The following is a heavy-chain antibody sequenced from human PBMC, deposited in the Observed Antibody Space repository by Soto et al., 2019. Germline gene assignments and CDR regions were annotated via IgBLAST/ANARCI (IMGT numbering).Heavy chain of an antibody. J-gene: IGHJ4*02. CDR1: GFTFSSHA. CDR2: LSGSGGSI. CDR3: AKVSSSWYAGFFDL. V-gene: IGHV3-23*01. D-gene: IGHD6-13*01. Sequence: PGGSLRLSCTASGFTFSSHAMTWVRQAPGKGLEWVSGLSGSGGSIYYADSVKGRFTISRDNSMKTLKLQMKSLRAEDTAVYYCAKVSSSWYAGFFDLWGQGT.